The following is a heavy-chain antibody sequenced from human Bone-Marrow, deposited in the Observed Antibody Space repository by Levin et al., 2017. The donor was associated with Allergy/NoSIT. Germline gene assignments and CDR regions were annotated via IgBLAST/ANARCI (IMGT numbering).Heavy chain of an antibody. Sequence: GGSLRLSCAASGFTFSSYAMSWVRQAPGKGLEWVSAISGSGGSTYYADSVKGRFTISRDNSKNTLYLQMNSLRAEDTAVYYCAKDQTIEQLALPSLRGGMDVWGQGTTVTVSS. CDR1: GFTFSSYA. CDR3: AKDQTIEQLALPSLRGGMDV. CDR2: ISGSGGST. D-gene: IGHD6-6*01. V-gene: IGHV3-23*01. J-gene: IGHJ6*02.